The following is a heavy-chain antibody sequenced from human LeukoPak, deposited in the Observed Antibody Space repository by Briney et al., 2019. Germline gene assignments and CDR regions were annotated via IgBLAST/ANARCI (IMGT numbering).Heavy chain of an antibody. J-gene: IGHJ4*02. V-gene: IGHV4-61*10. Sequence: SETLSLTCGVSGGSINSGPYYWSWIRQPVGKGLEWIGYIYYSGSTNYNPSLKSRVIISVDTPKNQFSLKLSSVTAADTAVYYCARRFDYWGQGTLVTVSS. CDR1: GGSINSGPYY. CDR3: ARRFDY. CDR2: IYYSGST.